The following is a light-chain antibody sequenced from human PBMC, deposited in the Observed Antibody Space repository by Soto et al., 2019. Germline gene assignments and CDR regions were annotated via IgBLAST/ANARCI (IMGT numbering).Light chain of an antibody. V-gene: IGLV2-23*01. CDR1: SSDVGSYNL. CDR2: EGN. J-gene: IGLJ1*01. CDR3: CSYAGSFTYV. Sequence: QSALTQPASVSGSPGQSITISCTGTSSDVGSYNLVSWYQQHPGKAPKLMIYEGNQRPSGLSNRFSGSKSGNTASLTISGLQAEDEADYYCCSYAGSFTYVFGTGTKVTVL.